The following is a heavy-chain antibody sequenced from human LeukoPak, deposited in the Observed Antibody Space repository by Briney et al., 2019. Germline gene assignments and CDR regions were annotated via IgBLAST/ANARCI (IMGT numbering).Heavy chain of an antibody. CDR3: ARDMAYYDSSGYYYYFDY. D-gene: IGHD3-22*01. J-gene: IGHJ4*02. CDR1: GGSISSYY. V-gene: IGHV4-59*01. Sequence: PSETLSLTCTVSGGSISSYYWSWIRQPPGKGLEWIGYTYYSGSTNYNPSLKSRVTISVDTSKNQFSLKLSSVTAADTAVYYCARDMAYYDSSGYYYYFDYWGQGTLVTVSS. CDR2: TYYSGST.